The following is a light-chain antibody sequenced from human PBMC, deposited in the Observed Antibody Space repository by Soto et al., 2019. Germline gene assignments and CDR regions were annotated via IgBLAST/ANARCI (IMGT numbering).Light chain of an antibody. CDR1: RSVSSRY. Sequence: EIVLTQSPGTLSLSPGERATLSCRASRSVSSRYLAWYQQKLGQAPRLLIYGASSRATGIPDRFSGSGSGTDFTLTITGLEPEDFAVYHCHQYGYSPNTFGQGTKLEIK. J-gene: IGKJ2*01. CDR3: HQYGYSPNT. CDR2: GAS. V-gene: IGKV3-20*01.